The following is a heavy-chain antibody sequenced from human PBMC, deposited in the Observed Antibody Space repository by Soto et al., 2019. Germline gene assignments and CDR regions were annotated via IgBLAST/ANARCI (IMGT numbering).Heavy chain of an antibody. J-gene: IGHJ4*02. CDR3: ARGQEGVVATH. CDR2: VKEGGHT. D-gene: IGHD5-12*01. CDR1: GGSLSGYY. V-gene: IGHV4-34*01. Sequence: QVQLQQWGAGLLKPSETLSLNCAVTGGSLSGYYWSWIRQPPGKGLEWIGEVKEGGHTNYSPPLRGXXTXTXXTPNHQSSLSLNSVTAADPGVSYCARGQEGVVATHWDQGSLVTVSS.